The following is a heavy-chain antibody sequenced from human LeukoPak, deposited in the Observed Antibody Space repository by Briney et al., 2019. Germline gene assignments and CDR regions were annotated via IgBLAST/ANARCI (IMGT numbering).Heavy chain of an antibody. CDR1: GYTFTGYY. CDR2: INPDSGGT. J-gene: IGHJ6*03. CDR3: ARGRRPFRYCSSTSCHNMDV. D-gene: IGHD2-2*01. Sequence: ASVKVSCKASGYTFTGYYIHWVRQAPGQGPEWMGWINPDSGGTNYAQKFQGRVTMTRDTSISTAYMELSRLRSDDTAVYYCARGRRPFRYCSSTSCHNMDVWGKGTTVTVSS. V-gene: IGHV1-2*02.